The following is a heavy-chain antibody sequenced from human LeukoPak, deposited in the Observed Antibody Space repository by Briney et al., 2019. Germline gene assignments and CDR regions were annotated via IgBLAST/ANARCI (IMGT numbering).Heavy chain of an antibody. CDR1: GGSFSGYY. V-gene: IGHV4-34*01. D-gene: IGHD3-10*01. CDR2: INHSGST. J-gene: IGHJ4*02. CDR3: ARRTTPLRRKGSYDY. Sequence: SETLSLTCAVYGGSFSGYYWSWIRQPPGRRLEWIGEINHSGSTNYNPSLKSRVTISVDTSKNQFSLKLNSVTAADTAVYYCARRTTPLRRKGSYDYWGQGTLVTVSS.